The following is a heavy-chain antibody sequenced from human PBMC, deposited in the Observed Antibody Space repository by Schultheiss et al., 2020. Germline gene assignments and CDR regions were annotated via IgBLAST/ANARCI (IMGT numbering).Heavy chain of an antibody. D-gene: IGHD3-3*01. Sequence: ASVKVSCKASGYTFTSYDINWVRQATGQGLEWMGWMNPNSGNTGYAQKFQGRVTMTRNTSISTAYMELSSLRSDDTAVYYCARDRPVLRFLEWLLDNYYYYGMDVWGQGTTVTVSS. J-gene: IGHJ6*02. CDR1: GYTFTSYD. CDR2: MNPNSGNT. V-gene: IGHV1-8*01. CDR3: ARDRPVLRFLEWLLDNYYYYGMDV.